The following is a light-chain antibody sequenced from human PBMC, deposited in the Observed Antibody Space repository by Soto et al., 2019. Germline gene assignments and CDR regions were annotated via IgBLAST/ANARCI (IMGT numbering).Light chain of an antibody. Sequence: ESLLTQSPGTLSLSPGDRATLSCRSSQSVNSAYLAWYQQKPCQAPRLLIYGASSRFTGVPDRFGGSGYGTDFTLTISRLEPEDFAVYYCQKYYSSPRFGQGTKVEIK. J-gene: IGKJ1*01. CDR3: QKYYSSPR. CDR1: QSVNSAY. V-gene: IGKV3-20*01. CDR2: GAS.